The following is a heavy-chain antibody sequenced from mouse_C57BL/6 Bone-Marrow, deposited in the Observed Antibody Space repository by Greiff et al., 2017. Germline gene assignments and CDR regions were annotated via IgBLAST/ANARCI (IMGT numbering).Heavy chain of an antibody. CDR3: ARPYASYAMDY. J-gene: IGHJ4*01. CDR1: GYTFTSYW. Sequence: VQLQQPGAELVMPGASVKLSCKASGYTFTSYWMHWVKQRPGQGLEWIGEIDPSDSYTNYNQKFKGKSTLTVDKSSSTAYMQLSSLTSEDSAVYYCARPYASYAMDYWGQGTSVTVSS. V-gene: IGHV1-69*01. D-gene: IGHD6-1*01. CDR2: IDPSDSYT.